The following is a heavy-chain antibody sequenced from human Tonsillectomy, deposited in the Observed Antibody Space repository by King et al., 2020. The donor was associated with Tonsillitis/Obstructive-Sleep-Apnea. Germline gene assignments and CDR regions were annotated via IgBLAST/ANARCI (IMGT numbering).Heavy chain of an antibody. J-gene: IGHJ6*03. Sequence: VQLVESGSELKNPGASLKVSCKASGYTFTSYSMYWVRQAPGQGLEWMGWINTNTGNPTYAQGFTGRFVFSLDTSVSTAYLQISSLKAEDTAVYYCARADYDFWSGYLAYYYYMDVWGKGTTVTASS. CDR1: GYTFTSYS. CDR2: INTNTGNP. CDR3: ARADYDFWSGYLAYYYYMDV. D-gene: IGHD3-3*01. V-gene: IGHV7-4-1*02.